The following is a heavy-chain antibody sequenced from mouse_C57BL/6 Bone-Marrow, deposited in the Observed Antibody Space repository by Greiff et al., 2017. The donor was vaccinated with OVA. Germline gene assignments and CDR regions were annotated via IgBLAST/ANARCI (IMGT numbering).Heavy chain of an antibody. V-gene: IGHV1-55*01. J-gene: IGHJ2*01. CDR3: ARRSSGY. CDR1: GYTFTSYW. CDR2: IYPGSGST. Sequence: LVESGAELVKPGASVKMSCKASGYTFTSYWITWVKQRPGQGLEWIGDIYPGSGSTNYNEKFKSKATLTVDTSSSTAYMQLSSLTSEDSAVYYCARRSSGYWGQGTTLTVSS. D-gene: IGHD3-2*02.